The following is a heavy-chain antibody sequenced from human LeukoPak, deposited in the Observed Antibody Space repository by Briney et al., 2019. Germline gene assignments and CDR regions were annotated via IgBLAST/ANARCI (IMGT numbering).Heavy chain of an antibody. CDR2: MNGNTGNT. Sequence: GASVKVSCKASGYTFTSYDINWVRQATGQGPEWMGWMNGNTGNTGYAQKFQGRVTMTKDTSISTAYVELSSLSSDDTAIYYCARGNSYGSPYGMDVWGQGTTVTVSS. CDR1: GYTFTSYD. J-gene: IGHJ6*02. V-gene: IGHV1-8*01. D-gene: IGHD5-18*01. CDR3: ARGNSYGSPYGMDV.